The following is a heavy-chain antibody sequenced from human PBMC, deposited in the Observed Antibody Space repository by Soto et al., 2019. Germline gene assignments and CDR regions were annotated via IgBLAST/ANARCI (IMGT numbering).Heavy chain of an antibody. J-gene: IGHJ4*02. CDR1: GFSFSTSGVG. V-gene: IGHV2-5*01. CDR2: IYWNDDK. D-gene: IGHD5-12*01. CDR3: AHRASNEATIGY. Sequence: SGPTLVNPTQTLTLTCTFSGFSFSTSGVGVGWIRQPPGKALEWLAIIYWNDDKRYSPSLQSRLTITKDTSKKQVVLTMTNMDPVDTATYYCAHRASNEATIGYWGQGPLVTVSS.